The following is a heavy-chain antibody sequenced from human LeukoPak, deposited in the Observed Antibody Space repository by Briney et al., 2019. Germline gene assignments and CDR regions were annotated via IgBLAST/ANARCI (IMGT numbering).Heavy chain of an antibody. CDR3: AKDLSPYYYDSSGYPN. D-gene: IGHD3-22*01. J-gene: IGHJ4*02. CDR1: GFTFSSYA. Sequence: GGSLRLSCAASGFTFSSYAMSWVRQAPGKGLEWVSAISGSGGSTYYADSVKGRFTISRDNSKNTLYLQMNSLRAEDTAVYYCAKDLSPYYYDSSGYPNWGQGTLVTVSS. CDR2: ISGSGGST. V-gene: IGHV3-23*01.